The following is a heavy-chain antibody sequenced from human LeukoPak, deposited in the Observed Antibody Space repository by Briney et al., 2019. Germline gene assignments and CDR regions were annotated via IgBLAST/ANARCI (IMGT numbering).Heavy chain of an antibody. D-gene: IGHD4-11*01. CDR2: INPSGGST. Sequence: ASVKVSCKASGYTFTSYYMHWVRQAPGQGLEWMGIINPSGGSTSCAQKFQGRVTMNRDTSTSTVYMELSSLRSEDTAVYYCARGGPIQELFDYWGQGTLVTVSS. J-gene: IGHJ4*02. CDR1: GYTFTSYY. CDR3: ARGGPIQELFDY. V-gene: IGHV1-46*01.